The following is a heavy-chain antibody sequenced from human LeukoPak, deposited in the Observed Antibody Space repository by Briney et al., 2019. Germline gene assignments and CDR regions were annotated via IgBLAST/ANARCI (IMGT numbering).Heavy chain of an antibody. CDR3: ARRRHDYGVMNWYFDL. J-gene: IGHJ2*01. Sequence: SETLSLTCTVSGGSISSYYWSWIRQPPGKGLGWIGYTYYSGSTNYNPSLKSRVTISVDTSKNQFSLKLSSVTATDTAVYYCARRRHDYGVMNWYFDLWGRGTLVTVSS. V-gene: IGHV4-59*08. CDR2: TYYSGST. D-gene: IGHD4-17*01. CDR1: GGSISSYY.